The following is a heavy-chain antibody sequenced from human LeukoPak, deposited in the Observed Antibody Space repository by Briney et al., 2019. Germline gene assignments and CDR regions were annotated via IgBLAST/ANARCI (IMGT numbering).Heavy chain of an antibody. CDR2: IRYDGSNK. J-gene: IGHJ4*02. V-gene: IGHV3-30*02. D-gene: IGHD3-10*01. Sequence: GGSLRLSCAASGFTFSSYGMHWVRQAPGKGPEWVAFIRYDGSNKYYADSVKGRFTISRDNSKNTLYLQMNSLRAEDTAVYYCAKDKGRLLWFGEPLFDYWGQGTLVTVSS. CDR1: GFTFSSYG. CDR3: AKDKGRLLWFGEPLFDY.